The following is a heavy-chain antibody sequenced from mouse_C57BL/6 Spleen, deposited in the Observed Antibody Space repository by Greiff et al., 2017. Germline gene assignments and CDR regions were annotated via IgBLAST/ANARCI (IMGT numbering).Heavy chain of an antibody. CDR1: GFTFSSYA. J-gene: IGHJ2*01. CDR2: ISDGGSYT. D-gene: IGHD3-3*01. CDR3: ARDRGYFDY. V-gene: IGHV5-4*01. Sequence: EVQLVESGGGLVKPGGSLKLSCAASGFTFSSYAMSWVRQTPEKRLEWVATISDGGSYTYYPDNVKGRFTISRDNAKNNLYLQMSHLKSEDTAMXYCARDRGYFDYWGQGTTLTVSS.